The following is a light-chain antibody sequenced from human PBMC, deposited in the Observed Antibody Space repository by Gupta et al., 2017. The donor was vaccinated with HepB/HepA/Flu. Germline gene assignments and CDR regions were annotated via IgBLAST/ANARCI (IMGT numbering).Light chain of an antibody. CDR2: GNS. CDR3: QSYDSSLSGSV. J-gene: IGLJ2*01. CDR1: SSNIGAGYD. V-gene: IGLV1-40*01. Sequence: QSVLTQPPSVSGAQGRRVPIPCTGSSSNIGAGYDVHWYQQLPGTAPKLPIYGNSNRPSGVPDRFSGSKSGTSASLAITGLQAEDEADYYGQSYDSSLSGSVFGGGTKLTVL.